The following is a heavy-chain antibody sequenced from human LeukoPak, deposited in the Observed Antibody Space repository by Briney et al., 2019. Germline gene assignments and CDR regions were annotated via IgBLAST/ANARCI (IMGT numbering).Heavy chain of an antibody. Sequence: ASVKVSCKASGYTFTGYYMHWVRQAPGQGLSGWDGSTLTVVANYAQKFQGRVTMTRDTSISTAYMELSRLRSDDTAVYYCARGNVVVLNWGQGTLVTVSS. CDR3: ARGNVVVLN. CDR1: GYTFTGYY. CDR2: STLTVVA. V-gene: IGHV1-2*02. J-gene: IGHJ4*02. D-gene: IGHD2-15*01.